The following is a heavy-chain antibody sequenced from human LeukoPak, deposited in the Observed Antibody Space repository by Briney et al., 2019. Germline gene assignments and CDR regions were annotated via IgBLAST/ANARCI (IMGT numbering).Heavy chain of an antibody. D-gene: IGHD1-26*01. CDR1: GGSISSCC. Sequence: SETLSLTCTVSGGSISSCCWSWIRQPPGKALEWIGYLYTSGRINYNPSLRSRVTISADTSKNQFSLKLSSVTAADTAVYYCARGREGATALFDYWGQGILVTVTS. V-gene: IGHV4-4*09. CDR2: LYTSGRI. CDR3: ARGREGATALFDY. J-gene: IGHJ4*02.